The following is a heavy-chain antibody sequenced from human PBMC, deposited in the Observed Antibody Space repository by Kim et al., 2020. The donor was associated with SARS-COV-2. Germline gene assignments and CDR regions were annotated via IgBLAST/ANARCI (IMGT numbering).Heavy chain of an antibody. D-gene: IGHD6-13*01. J-gene: IGHJ5*02. CDR1: GGSISSYY. V-gene: IGHV4-59*08. Sequence: SETLSLTCTVSGGSISSYYWSWIRQPPGKGLEWIGYIYYSGSTNYNPSLKSRVTISVDTSKNQFSLKLSSVTAADTAVYYCARQKRDWDPYSSSWTSGWFDPWGQGTLVTVSS. CDR2: IYYSGST. CDR3: ARQKRDWDPYSSSWTSGWFDP.